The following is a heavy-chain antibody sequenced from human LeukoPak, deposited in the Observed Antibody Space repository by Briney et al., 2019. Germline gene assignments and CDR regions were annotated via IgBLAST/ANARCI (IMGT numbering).Heavy chain of an antibody. CDR1: GFTFDDFT. J-gene: IGHJ5*02. Sequence: GGSLRLSCAASGFTFDDFTMHWVRQAPGKGLEWVSLITWDGSTISYSDSVKGRFTISRDNGKNSLYLRMNSLRTEDTAFYYCAKGVGSWFDNWGQGTLVTVSS. D-gene: IGHD5/OR15-5a*01. CDR2: ITWDGSTI. CDR3: AKGVGSWFDN. V-gene: IGHV3-43*01.